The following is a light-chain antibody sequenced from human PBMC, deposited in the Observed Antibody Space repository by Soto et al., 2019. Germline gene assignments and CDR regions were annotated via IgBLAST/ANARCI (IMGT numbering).Light chain of an antibody. CDR1: STDTGAYNH. CDR2: EVS. CDR3: CSYTTRSTLV. Sequence: QSALTQPASVSGSPGQSITISCTGTSTDTGAYNHVSWYQQHPGKAPQLIIFEVSNRPSGLSNRFSGSKSGNTASLTISGLQTEDEADYYCCSYTTRSTLVFGTGTKVTVL. J-gene: IGLJ1*01. V-gene: IGLV2-14*01.